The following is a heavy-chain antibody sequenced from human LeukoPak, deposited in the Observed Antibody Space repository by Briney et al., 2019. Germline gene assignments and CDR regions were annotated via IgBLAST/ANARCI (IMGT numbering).Heavy chain of an antibody. J-gene: IGHJ5*02. Sequence: GGSLRLSCAASGFPFSSYSMNWVRQAPGKGLEWVSSISSSSIYIYYADSVKGRFTISRDNAKNSLYLQMNSLRAEDTAVYYCARAERYYYDSSSYHTVSPREFDPWGQGTLVTVSS. D-gene: IGHD3-22*01. CDR2: ISSSSIYI. V-gene: IGHV3-21*01. CDR1: GFPFSSYS. CDR3: ARAERYYYDSSSYHTVSPREFDP.